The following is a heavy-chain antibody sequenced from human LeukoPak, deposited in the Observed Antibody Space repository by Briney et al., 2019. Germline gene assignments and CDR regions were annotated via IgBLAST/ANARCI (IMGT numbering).Heavy chain of an antibody. CDR3: AKYSCSGGICNHPDWFDP. D-gene: IGHD2-15*01. Sequence: GGSLRLSCAASGFTFSSYAMSWVRRAPGKGLEWVSVISGSGGSAYNADSVKGRFTISRDNSKNTLYLQMNSLRAEDTAVYYCAKYSCSGGICNHPDWFDPWGQGTLVTVSS. J-gene: IGHJ5*02. V-gene: IGHV3-23*01. CDR1: GFTFSSYA. CDR2: ISGSGGSA.